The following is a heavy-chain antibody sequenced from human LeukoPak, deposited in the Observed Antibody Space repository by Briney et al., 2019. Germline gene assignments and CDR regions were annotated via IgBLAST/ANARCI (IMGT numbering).Heavy chain of an antibody. CDR1: GFTFSSYG. CDR3: ASSYDSSGYYG. D-gene: IGHD3-22*01. Sequence: GGSLGLSCAASGFTFSSYGMHWVRQAPGKGLEWVAVIWYDGSNKYYADSVKGRFTISRDNSKNTLYLQMNSLRAEDTAVYYCASSYDSSGYYGWGQGTLVTVSS. V-gene: IGHV3-33*01. CDR2: IWYDGSNK. J-gene: IGHJ4*02.